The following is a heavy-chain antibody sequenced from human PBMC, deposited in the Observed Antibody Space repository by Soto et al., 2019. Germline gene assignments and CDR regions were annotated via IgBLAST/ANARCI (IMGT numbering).Heavy chain of an antibody. CDR3: ARELYGDYKRNGYYYYGMDV. V-gene: IGHV3-33*01. CDR2: IWYDGSNK. D-gene: IGHD4-17*01. J-gene: IGHJ6*02. CDR1: GFTFSSYG. Sequence: PGGSLRLSCAASGFTFSSYGMHWVRQAPGKGLEWVAVIWYDGSNKYYADSVKGRFTISRDNSKNTLYLQMNSLRAEDTAVYYCARELYGDYKRNGYYYYGMDVWGQGTTVTVSS.